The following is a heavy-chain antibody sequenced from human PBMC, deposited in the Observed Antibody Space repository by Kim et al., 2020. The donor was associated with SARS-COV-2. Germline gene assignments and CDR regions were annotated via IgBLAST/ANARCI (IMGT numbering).Heavy chain of an antibody. CDR3: ATTVDTAITAVSWFDP. Sequence: ASVKVSCKVSRYTLTKLSMHWVRQAPGKGLEWMGGFDPEDGKTIYAQKLQGRVTMTEDTSTDTAYMELSSLRSEDTAVYYCATTVDTAITAVSWFDPWGQGTLVTVSS. V-gene: IGHV1-24*01. CDR1: RYTLTKLS. J-gene: IGHJ5*02. CDR2: FDPEDGKT. D-gene: IGHD5-18*01.